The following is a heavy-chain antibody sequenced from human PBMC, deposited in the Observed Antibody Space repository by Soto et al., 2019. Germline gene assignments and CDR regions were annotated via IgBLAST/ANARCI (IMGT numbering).Heavy chain of an antibody. Sequence: GESLKISCNGSGYSFTSYWIGWVRQMPGKGLEWMGIIYPGDSDTRYSPSFQGQVTISADKSISTAYLQWSSLKASDTAMYYCARHGSSSWYYFDYWGQGTLVTVSS. CDR1: GYSFTSYW. D-gene: IGHD6-13*01. J-gene: IGHJ4*02. CDR2: IYPGDSDT. CDR3: ARHGSSSWYYFDY. V-gene: IGHV5-51*01.